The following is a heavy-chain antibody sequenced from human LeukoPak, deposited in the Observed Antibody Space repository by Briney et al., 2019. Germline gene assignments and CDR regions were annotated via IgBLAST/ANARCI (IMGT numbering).Heavy chain of an antibody. V-gene: IGHV4-59*01. CDR2: IFSSWRP. CDR3: ARYGYSYAFDY. D-gene: IGHD5-18*01. Sequence: PSETLSLTCTVSGGSIRTYYWSWIRQSPGKGLEWIGYIFSSWRPNYHPSLKSRVTISVDASKNQFSLKLSSVTAADTAIYYCARYGYSYAFDYWGQGTLVTVSS. CDR1: GGSIRTYY. J-gene: IGHJ4*02.